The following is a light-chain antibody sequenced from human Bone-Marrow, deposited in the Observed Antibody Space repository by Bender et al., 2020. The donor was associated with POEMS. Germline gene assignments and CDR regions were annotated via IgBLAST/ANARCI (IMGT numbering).Light chain of an antibody. CDR2: DVS. V-gene: IGLV2-11*01. CDR1: SNDVGAYNY. J-gene: IGLJ1*01. Sequence: QSALTQPRSVSGSPGQSVTISCTGTSNDVGAYNYVSWYQQYPGKAPKLVIYDVSKRPSGVPDRFSASKSGNTASLTISGLQAEDEADYYCCSFANTFYVFGTGTKVIVL. CDR3: CSFANTFYV.